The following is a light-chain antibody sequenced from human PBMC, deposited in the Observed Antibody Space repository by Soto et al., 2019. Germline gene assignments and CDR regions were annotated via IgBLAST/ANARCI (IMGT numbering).Light chain of an antibody. Sequence: QSALTQPASVSGSPGQSITISCTGTSSDIGGYNYVSWYQHHSGKVPKLMIYEVINRPSGVSNRFSGSKSGNTASLTISGLQAEDEADYYCSSYTSSSSLYVVFGGGTKLTVL. CDR1: SSDIGGYNY. CDR2: EVI. J-gene: IGLJ2*01. CDR3: SSYTSSSSLYVV. V-gene: IGLV2-14*01.